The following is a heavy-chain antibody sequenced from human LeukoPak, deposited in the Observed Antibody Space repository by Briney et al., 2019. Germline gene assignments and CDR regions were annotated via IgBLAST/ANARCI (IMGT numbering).Heavy chain of an antibody. CDR2: FDPEDGET. J-gene: IGHJ5*02. V-gene: IGHV1-24*01. CDR1: GYTLTELS. Sequence: ASVKVSCKVSGYTLTELSMHWVRQAPGKGLEWMGGFDPEDGETIYAQKFQGRVTMTEDTSTDTAYMELRSLRSDDTAVYYCAWGATITGDWFDPWGQGTLVTVSS. D-gene: IGHD5-12*01. CDR3: AWGATITGDWFDP.